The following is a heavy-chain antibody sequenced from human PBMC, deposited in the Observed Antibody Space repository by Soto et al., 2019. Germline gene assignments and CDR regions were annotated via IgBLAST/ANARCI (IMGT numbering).Heavy chain of an antibody. CDR2: ISGYNGNT. Sequence: QVKRVQSGGEVKQPGASVKVSGKASGYSFISYGISWVRQAPGQGLEWMGWISGYNGNTKYAQKLQGRVTMTTDTATSTVYMEKRNQRSDDKAVYYCARDQWNLDYSRGSYGDWGQGTLVTVSS. V-gene: IGHV1-18*04. D-gene: IGHD6-19*01. CDR3: ARDQWNLDYSRGSYGD. CDR1: GYSFISYG. J-gene: IGHJ4*02.